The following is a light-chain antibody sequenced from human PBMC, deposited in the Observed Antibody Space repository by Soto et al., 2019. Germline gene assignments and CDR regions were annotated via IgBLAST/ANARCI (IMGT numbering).Light chain of an antibody. J-gene: IGKJ2*01. Sequence: EIVLTQSPGTLSLSPGERATISCRASQSVSSSYLAWYQQTPGQAPRILIYSTSNTATGIPDSFSGSGSGTDFTLTISRLEPEEFAVYYCQQYGTSLYTFGQGTKLEIK. CDR1: QSVSSSY. CDR2: STS. V-gene: IGKV3-20*01. CDR3: QQYGTSLYT.